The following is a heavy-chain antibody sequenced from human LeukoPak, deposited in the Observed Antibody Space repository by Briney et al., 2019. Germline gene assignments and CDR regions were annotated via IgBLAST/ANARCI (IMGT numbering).Heavy chain of an antibody. Sequence: GESLKISCKGSGYSFTSYWIGWVRQMPGKGLEWMGIIYPGDSDTRYSPSFQGQVTISADKSISTAYLQWSSLKASDTAMYYCARSDGSGYYQDYYYYYGMDVWGQGTTVTVSS. CDR1: GYSFTSYW. J-gene: IGHJ6*02. V-gene: IGHV5-51*01. CDR3: ARSDGSGYYQDYYYYYGMDV. D-gene: IGHD3-22*01. CDR2: IYPGDSDT.